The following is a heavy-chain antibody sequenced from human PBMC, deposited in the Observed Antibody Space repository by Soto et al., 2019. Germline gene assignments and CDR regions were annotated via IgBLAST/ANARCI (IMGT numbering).Heavy chain of an antibody. CDR1: GYTFTSYG. V-gene: IGHV1-18*01. CDR3: ARDLSALSWLGFDY. Sequence: ASVKVSCKASGYTFTSYGISWVRQAPGQGLEWMGWISAYNGNTNYAQKLQGRVTMTTDTSTSTAYMELRSLRSDDTAVYYCARDLSALSWLGFDYWGQGTLVTVSS. CDR2: ISAYNGNT. J-gene: IGHJ4*02. D-gene: IGHD6-19*01.